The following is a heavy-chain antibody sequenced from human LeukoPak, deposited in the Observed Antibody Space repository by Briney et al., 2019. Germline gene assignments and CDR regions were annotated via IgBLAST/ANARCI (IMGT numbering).Heavy chain of an antibody. CDR2: IKQDGSEK. CDR3: ARGGSYSFV. D-gene: IGHD1-26*01. Sequence: GVALRLSCAASGFTFSSYSMSWVRQAPGKGLEWVANIKQDGSEKYYVDSVKGRFTISRDNAKNSLYLQMDSLRVEDTAVYFCARGGSYSFVWGQGTLVTVSS. CDR1: GFTFSSYS. V-gene: IGHV3-7*01. J-gene: IGHJ4*02.